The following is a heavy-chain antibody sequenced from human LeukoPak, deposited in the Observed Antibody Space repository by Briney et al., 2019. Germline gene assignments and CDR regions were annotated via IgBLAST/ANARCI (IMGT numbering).Heavy chain of an antibody. Sequence: GGSLRLSCVVSGFTFSHYSMSWVRQAPGKGLEWVSGISGSGGTTSYAGSVKGRFTISRDNSKNTLYLQVNSLRAEDTAVYYCATGTSASGYDSWGQGTLVTVSS. D-gene: IGHD5-12*01. CDR3: ATGTSASGYDS. CDR2: ISGSGGTT. V-gene: IGHV3-23*01. CDR1: GFTFSHYS. J-gene: IGHJ4*02.